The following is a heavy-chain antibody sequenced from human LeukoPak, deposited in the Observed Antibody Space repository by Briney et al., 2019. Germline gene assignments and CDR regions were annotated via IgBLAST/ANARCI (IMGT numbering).Heavy chain of an antibody. CDR2: IYYSGST. Sequence: SETLSLTCTVSGGSIRSYYWSWIRQPPGKGLEWIGYIYYSGSTNYNPSLKSRVTISVDTSKNQFSLKLSSVTAADTAVYDCARVYYSSSYDYWYFDLWGRGTLVTVSS. V-gene: IGHV4-59*01. CDR3: ARVYYSSSYDYWYFDL. D-gene: IGHD6-13*01. J-gene: IGHJ2*01. CDR1: GGSIRSYY.